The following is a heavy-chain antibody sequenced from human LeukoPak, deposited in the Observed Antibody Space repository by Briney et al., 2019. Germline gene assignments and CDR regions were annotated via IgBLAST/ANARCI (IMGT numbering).Heavy chain of an antibody. J-gene: IGHJ5*02. CDR2: ISYDGSNK. Sequence: AGGSLRLSCAASGCTFSSYGMHWVRQAPGKGLEWVAVISYDGSNKYYADSVKGRFTISRDNSKNTLYLQMNSLRAEDTAVYYCAKEFGVVPAAADWFDPWGQGTLVTVSS. CDR3: AKEFGVVPAAADWFDP. D-gene: IGHD2-2*01. V-gene: IGHV3-30*18. CDR1: GCTFSSYG.